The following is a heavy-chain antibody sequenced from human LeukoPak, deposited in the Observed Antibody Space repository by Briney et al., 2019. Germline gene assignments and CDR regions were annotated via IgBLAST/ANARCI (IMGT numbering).Heavy chain of an antibody. CDR1: GGSISSYY. CDR2: IYYSGST. J-gene: IGHJ4*02. Sequence: PSETLSLTCYVSGGSISSYYWSWIRQPPGKGLEWIGYIYYSGSTNYNPSLKSRVTISVDTSKNQFSLQLSSVTAADTAVYYCARSGKRAKYYDSSGYYYAFDYWGQGTLVTVSS. V-gene: IGHV4-59*01. CDR3: ARSGKRAKYYDSSGYYYAFDY. D-gene: IGHD3-22*01.